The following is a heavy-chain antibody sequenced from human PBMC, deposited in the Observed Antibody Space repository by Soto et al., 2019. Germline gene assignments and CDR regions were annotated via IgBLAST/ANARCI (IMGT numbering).Heavy chain of an antibody. Sequence: QITLNESGPTQVKPRQTLTLTCTFYGFSLTTSGVGVGWIRQSPGKAPEWLALIYWDDDKRYSPSLKSRLTITKDTSKNQVVLTMADLDPDDTATYYCAHRVLRTVFGLVTTTAIYFDFWGQGTPVAVSS. CDR1: GFSLTTSGVG. CDR3: AHRVLRTVFGLVTTTAIYFDF. D-gene: IGHD3-3*01. J-gene: IGHJ4*02. CDR2: IYWDDDK. V-gene: IGHV2-5*02.